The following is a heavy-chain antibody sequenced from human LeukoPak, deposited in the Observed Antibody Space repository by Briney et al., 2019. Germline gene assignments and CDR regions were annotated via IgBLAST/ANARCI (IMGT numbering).Heavy chain of an antibody. Sequence: PGGSLRLSCVVSGFTVSSSYMYWVRQAPGEGLEWVSFFYRGETTYYAESVRGRFTISRDISKNTLYLLMNSLIPEDTAVYYCAREVVSIPSYFDSWGQGTLVTVSS. CDR1: GFTVSSSY. CDR3: AREVVSIPSYFDS. CDR2: FYRGETT. V-gene: IGHV3-53*01. D-gene: IGHD2-15*01. J-gene: IGHJ4*02.